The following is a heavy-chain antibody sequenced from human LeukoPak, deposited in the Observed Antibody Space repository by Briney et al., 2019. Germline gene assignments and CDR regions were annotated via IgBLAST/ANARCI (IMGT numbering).Heavy chain of an antibody. CDR2: ISGYNGNT. Sequence: GASVKVSCKTSGYTFISYGITWVRQAPGQGLEWMGWISGYNGNTKYAQKIQGTVTMTTDTTTSTAYMELRSLRSDDTALYFCARAGFTIIRGVDDNWGQGTLVTVSS. D-gene: IGHD3-10*01. V-gene: IGHV1-18*01. J-gene: IGHJ4*02. CDR1: GYTFISYG. CDR3: ARAGFTIIRGVDDN.